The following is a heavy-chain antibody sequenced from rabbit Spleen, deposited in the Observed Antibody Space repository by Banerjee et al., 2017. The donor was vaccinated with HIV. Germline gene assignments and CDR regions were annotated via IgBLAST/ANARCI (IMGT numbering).Heavy chain of an antibody. Sequence: LEESGGGLVKPGASLTLTCTASGFSFSSGYDMCWVRQAPGKGLEWIGTIWTGGTSIPWYASWAKGRFTISKTSSTTVTLQMTSLTAADTATYFCARDTGTSFSTYGMDLWGPGTLVTVS. CDR1: GFSFSSGYD. J-gene: IGHJ6*01. CDR2: IWTGGTSIP. V-gene: IGHV1S40*01. D-gene: IGHD7-1*01. CDR3: ARDTGTSFSTYGMDL.